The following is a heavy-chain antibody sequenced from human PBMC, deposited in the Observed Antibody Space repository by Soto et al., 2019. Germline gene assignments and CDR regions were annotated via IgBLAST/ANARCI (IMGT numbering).Heavy chain of an antibody. V-gene: IGHV6-1*01. D-gene: IGHD2-8*01. CDR1: GDSVSTYSAT. J-gene: IGHJ5*01. CDR2: TYYRSNWYT. CDR3: ARLIGNSWFDS. Sequence: SQTLSLTCAVSGDSVSTYSATWDWIRQSPSRGLEWLGRTYYRSNWYTGYAVSVKGRITISPDTFNNQLSLQLNSVTPDDTAVYYCARLIGNSWFDSWGQGPLVTVSS.